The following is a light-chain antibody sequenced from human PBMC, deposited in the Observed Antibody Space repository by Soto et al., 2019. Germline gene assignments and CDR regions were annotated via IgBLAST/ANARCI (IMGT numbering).Light chain of an antibody. J-gene: IGLJ1*01. Sequence: QSVLTQPASVSGSPGQSITVSCTGTSSDVGNYKYVSWYQQNPGKAPKLMIYEVSNRPSGVSNRFSGSKSGNTASLTISGLQADDETDYYCFSYTSSGTYVFGTGTKLTVL. CDR2: EVS. CDR3: FSYTSSGTYV. CDR1: SSDVGNYKY. V-gene: IGLV2-14*01.